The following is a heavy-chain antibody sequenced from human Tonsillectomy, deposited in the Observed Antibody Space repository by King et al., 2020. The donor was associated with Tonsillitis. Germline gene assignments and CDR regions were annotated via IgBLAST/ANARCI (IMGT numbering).Heavy chain of an antibody. J-gene: IGHJ2*01. D-gene: IGHD3-22*01. CDR3: AREGDISGSLTYLDF. Sequence: VQLVESGAEVKKPGESLKISCKASGYSFSNYWISWVRQMPGKGLESMRIIYPGDSDTRYSPSFQGQVTISADKSINTAFLQWSSLEASDTAIYYCAREGDISGSLTYLDFWGRGTLVTVSS. CDR1: GYSFSNYW. CDR2: IYPGDSDT. V-gene: IGHV5-51*01.